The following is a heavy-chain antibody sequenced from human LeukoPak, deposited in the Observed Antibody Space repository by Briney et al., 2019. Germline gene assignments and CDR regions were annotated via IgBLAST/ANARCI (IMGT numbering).Heavy chain of an antibody. CDR2: IYTSGST. Sequence: PSETLSLTCAVYDGSFSGYYWSWIRQPAGKGLEWIGRIYTSGSTNYNPSLKSRVTMSVDTSKNQFSLKLSSVTAADTAVYYCARESTPLWFGELHNYYYYYYMDVWGKGTAVTISS. V-gene: IGHV4-4*07. J-gene: IGHJ6*03. D-gene: IGHD3-10*01. CDR3: ARESTPLWFGELHNYYYYYYMDV. CDR1: DGSFSGYY.